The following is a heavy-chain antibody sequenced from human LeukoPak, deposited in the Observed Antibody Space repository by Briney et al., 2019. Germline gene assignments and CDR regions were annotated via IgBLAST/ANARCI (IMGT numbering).Heavy chain of an antibody. CDR1: GGSISSYY. CDR3: ASEDTGDYYSYYFDY. D-gene: IGHD3-22*01. V-gene: IGHV4-4*07. CDR2: ISTSGST. J-gene: IGHJ4*02. Sequence: SETLSLTCTVSGGSISSYYWSWIRQPAGKGLEWIGRISTSGSTNYSPSLKSRVSMSVDASKNQFSLRLSSVTAADTAVYYCASEDTGDYYSYYFDYWGQGTLVTVSS.